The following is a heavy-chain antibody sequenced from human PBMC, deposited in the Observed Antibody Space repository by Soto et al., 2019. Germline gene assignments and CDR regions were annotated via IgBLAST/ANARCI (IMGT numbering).Heavy chain of an antibody. J-gene: IGHJ4*02. CDR1: GGSFSGYY. D-gene: IGHD3-10*01. Sequence: SETLSLTCAVYGGSFSGYYWSWIRQPPGKGLEWIGEINHSGSTNYNPSLKSRVTISVDTSKNQFSLKLSSVTAADTAVYYCASYGSGSYYNVIAVLDYWGQGTLVTVSS. V-gene: IGHV4-34*01. CDR3: ASYGSGSYYNVIAVLDY. CDR2: INHSGST.